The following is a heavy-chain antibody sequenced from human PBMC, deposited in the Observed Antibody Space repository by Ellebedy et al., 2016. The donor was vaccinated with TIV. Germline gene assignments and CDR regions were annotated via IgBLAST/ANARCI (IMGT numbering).Heavy chain of an antibody. Sequence: PGGSLRLSCAASGFTFSDYWMSWVRQAPGKGLEWVANIKQDGSEKWYVDSVKGRFTISRDNAKNSLDLQMNSLRDEDTAVYYCASVGTTVTTSGPSSDYWGQGTLVTVSS. V-gene: IGHV3-7*01. CDR1: GFTFSDYW. D-gene: IGHD4-17*01. CDR2: IKQDGSEK. J-gene: IGHJ4*02. CDR3: ASVGTTVTTSGPSSDY.